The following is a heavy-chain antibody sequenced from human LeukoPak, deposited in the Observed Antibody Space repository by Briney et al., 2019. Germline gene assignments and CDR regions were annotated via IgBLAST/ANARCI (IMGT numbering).Heavy chain of an antibody. D-gene: IGHD3-16*01. V-gene: IGHV3-30*04. J-gene: IGHJ5*02. CDR3: ALRGGP. CDR2: ISYDGSNK. CDR1: GFTFSSYA. Sequence: PGGSLRLSCAASGFTFSSYAMHWVRQAPGKGLEWVAVISYDGSNKYYADSVKGRFTISRDNSKNTLYLQMNSLRAEDTAVYYCALRGGPWGQGTLVTVSS.